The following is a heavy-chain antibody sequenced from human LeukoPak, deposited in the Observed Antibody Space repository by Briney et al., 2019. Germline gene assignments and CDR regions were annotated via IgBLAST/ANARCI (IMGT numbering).Heavy chain of an antibody. CDR3: AKCLMHYDFWSGSPHGMDV. D-gene: IGHD3-3*01. Sequence: PGGSLRLSCAASGFTFSSYGMHWVRQAPGKGLEWVAVISYDGSNKYYADSVKGRFTISRDNSKNTLYLQMNSLRAEDTAVYYCAKCLMHYDFWSGSPHGMDVWGQGTTVTVS. J-gene: IGHJ6*02. CDR1: GFTFSSYG. V-gene: IGHV3-30*18. CDR2: ISYDGSNK.